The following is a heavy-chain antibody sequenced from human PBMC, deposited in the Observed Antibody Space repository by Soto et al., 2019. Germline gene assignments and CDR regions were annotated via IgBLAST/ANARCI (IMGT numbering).Heavy chain of an antibody. CDR1: GGSVSTDSYY. Sequence: SETLSLTCSVSGGSVSTDSYYWSWIRQPPGKGLEWTAYIYYSGRTNYNPSLKSRVTISLDTSKNQFSLKLSSVTTADTAVYYCARYSSDHAPWGQGTLVTVSS. V-gene: IGHV4-61*01. CDR2: IYYSGRT. J-gene: IGHJ5*02. D-gene: IGHD6-19*01. CDR3: ARYSSDHAP.